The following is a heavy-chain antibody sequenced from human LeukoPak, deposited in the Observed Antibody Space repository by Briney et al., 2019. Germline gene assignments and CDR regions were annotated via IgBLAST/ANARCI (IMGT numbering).Heavy chain of an antibody. D-gene: IGHD3-22*01. Sequence: GGSLRLSCAASGFTFSSYAMHWVRQAPGKGLEWVSYISGSSGIIDYADSVRGRFTISRDNAKNSLYLQMNSLRAEDTAVYYCARGSTYYGSSGQVPFDYWGQGTLVTVSS. J-gene: IGHJ4*02. CDR1: GFTFSSYA. CDR3: ARGSTYYGSSGQVPFDY. CDR2: ISGSSGII. V-gene: IGHV3-48*01.